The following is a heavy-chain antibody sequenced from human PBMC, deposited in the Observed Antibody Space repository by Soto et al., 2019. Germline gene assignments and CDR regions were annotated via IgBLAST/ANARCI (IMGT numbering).Heavy chain of an antibody. CDR3: ARGVRYYYGSGSFIYYYYMDV. CDR1: GGSFSGYY. Sequence: SETLSLTCAVYGGSFSGYYWSWIRQPPGKGLEWIGEINHSGSTNYNPSLKSRVTISVDTSKNQFSLKLSSVTAADTAVYYCARGVRYYYGSGSFIYYYYMDVWGKGTTVTVSS. V-gene: IGHV4-34*01. J-gene: IGHJ6*03. D-gene: IGHD3-10*01. CDR2: INHSGST.